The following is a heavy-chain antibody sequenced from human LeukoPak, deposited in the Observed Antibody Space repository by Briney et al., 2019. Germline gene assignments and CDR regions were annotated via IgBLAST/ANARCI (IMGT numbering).Heavy chain of an antibody. V-gene: IGHV3-53*01. CDR1: GFTVSSNY. Sequence: GGSLRLSCAASGFTVSSNYMSWVRQAPGKGLEWVSVIYSGGSTYYADSVKGRFTISRDNSKNTLYLQMNSLRAEDTAVYYCAKDLEIVVPAIDYWGQGTLVTVSS. J-gene: IGHJ4*02. D-gene: IGHD2-2*01. CDR3: AKDLEIVVPAIDY. CDR2: IYSGGST.